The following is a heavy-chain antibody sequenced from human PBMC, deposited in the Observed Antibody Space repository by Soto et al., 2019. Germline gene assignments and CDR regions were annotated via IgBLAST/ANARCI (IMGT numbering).Heavy chain of an antibody. D-gene: IGHD3-10*01. V-gene: IGHV4-30-2*01. Sequence: PSETLSLTCAVSGGSISSGGYSWSWIRQPPGKGLEWIGYIYHSGSTYYNPSLKSRVTISVDRPKNQFSLKLSSVTAADTAVYYCARGSLITMVLYWGQGTLVTVSS. J-gene: IGHJ4*02. CDR2: IYHSGST. CDR3: ARGSLITMVLY. CDR1: GGSISSGGYS.